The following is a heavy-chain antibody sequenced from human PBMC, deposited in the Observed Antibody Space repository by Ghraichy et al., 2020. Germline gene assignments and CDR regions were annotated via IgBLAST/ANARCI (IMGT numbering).Heavy chain of an antibody. CDR1: GYTFTDYY. D-gene: IGHD6-13*01. CDR2: INPNSGGT. Sequence: ASVKVSCKASGYTFTDYYIHWVRQAPGQGLEWMGWINPNSGGTRIAENFQGRVTMTRDTSISTAYMDLNSLTSDDMAVYYCTRMYSSSWYDLALDIWGQGTMVTVS. CDR3: TRMYSSSWYDLALDI. J-gene: IGHJ3*02. V-gene: IGHV1-2*02.